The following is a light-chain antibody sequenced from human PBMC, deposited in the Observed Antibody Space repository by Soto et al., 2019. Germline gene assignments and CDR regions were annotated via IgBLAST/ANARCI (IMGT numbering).Light chain of an antibody. J-gene: IGKJ1*01. CDR2: RAS. V-gene: IGKV3-15*01. CDR1: QSVTGD. Sequence: EIVMTQSPATLSVSPGESATLSCRASQSVTGDLAWYQQKPGQAPRLLIYRASTRAAGIPARFSGSGSGTDFTLTISSLQSEDFAVYYCQHYDTWPWTFGQGTNLEIK. CDR3: QHYDTWPWT.